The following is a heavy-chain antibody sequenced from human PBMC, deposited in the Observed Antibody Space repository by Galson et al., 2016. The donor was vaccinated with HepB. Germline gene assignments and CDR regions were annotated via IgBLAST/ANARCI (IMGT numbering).Heavy chain of an antibody. CDR3: ARWGYYYDSSGYYTGLNYYYYGMDV. CDR1: GFTFSSYG. J-gene: IGHJ6*02. CDR2: IWYDGSNK. V-gene: IGHV3-33*01. Sequence: SLRLSCAASGFTFSSYGMHWVRQAPGKGLEWVAVIWYDGSNKYYADSVKGRFTISRGNSKNTLYLQTNSLRAEDTAVYYCARWGYYYDSSGYYTGLNYYYYGMDVWGQGTTVTVSS. D-gene: IGHD3-22*01.